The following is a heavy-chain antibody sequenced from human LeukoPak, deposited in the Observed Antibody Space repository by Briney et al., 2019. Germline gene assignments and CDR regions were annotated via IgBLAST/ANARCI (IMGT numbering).Heavy chain of an antibody. CDR2: ISSSSRTI. Sequence: GGSLRLSCAASGFTFSSYSMNWVRQAPGKGLEWVSYISSSSRTIYDADSVKGRFTISRDNAKNSLYLQMNSLRAEDTAVYYCARESADWGSRGAFDIWGQGTMVTVSS. CDR3: ARESADWGSRGAFDI. J-gene: IGHJ3*02. D-gene: IGHD7-27*01. V-gene: IGHV3-48*01. CDR1: GFTFSSYS.